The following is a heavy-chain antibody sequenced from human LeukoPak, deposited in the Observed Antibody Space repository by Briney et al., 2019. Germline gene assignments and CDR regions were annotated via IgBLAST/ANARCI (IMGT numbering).Heavy chain of an antibody. CDR2: ISWNSGSI. V-gene: IGHV3-9*01. J-gene: IGHJ4*02. CDR1: GFTFDDYA. CDR3: ARDYVQDY. D-gene: IGHD3-16*01. Sequence: GGSLRLSCAASGFTFDDYAMHWVRQAPGKGLEWVSGISWNSGSIGYADSVKGRFTISRDSAKNSLYLQMNSLRDEDTAVYYCARDYVQDYWGQGTLVTVSS.